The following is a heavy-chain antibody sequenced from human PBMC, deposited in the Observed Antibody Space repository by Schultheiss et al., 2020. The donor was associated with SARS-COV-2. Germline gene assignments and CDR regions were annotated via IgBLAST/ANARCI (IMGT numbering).Heavy chain of an antibody. J-gene: IGHJ3*02. Sequence: GESLKISCAASGFTFSSYSMNWVRQPPGKGLEWVSYISCSSSYTNYADSVKGRFTISRDNSKNTLYLQMNSLRAEDTAVYYCARETAYCGGDCPAFDIWGQGTMVTVSS. CDR2: ISCSSSYT. D-gene: IGHD2-21*02. CDR1: GFTFSSYS. CDR3: ARETAYCGGDCPAFDI. V-gene: IGHV3-21*05.